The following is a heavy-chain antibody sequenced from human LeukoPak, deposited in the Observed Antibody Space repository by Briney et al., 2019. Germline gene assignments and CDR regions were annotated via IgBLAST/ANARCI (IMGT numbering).Heavy chain of an antibody. V-gene: IGHV4-4*09. CDR3: ARRAYDFWSGSPRYYYYYYMDV. D-gene: IGHD3-3*01. CDR1: GGSIGSYY. Sequence: KPSETLSLPCTVSGGSIGSYYWSWIRQPPGKGLEWIGYIYTSGSTNYNPSLKSRVTISVDTSKNQFSLKLSSVTAADTAVYYCARRAYDFWSGSPRYYYYYYMDVWGKGTTVTVSS. J-gene: IGHJ6*03. CDR2: IYTSGST.